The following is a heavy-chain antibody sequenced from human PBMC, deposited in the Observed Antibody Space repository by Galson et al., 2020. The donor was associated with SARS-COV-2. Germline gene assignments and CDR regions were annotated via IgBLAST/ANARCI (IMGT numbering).Heavy chain of an antibody. Sequence: SETLSLTCTVSGGSISSGGYYWSWIRQHPGKGLEWIGYIYYSGSTYYNPSLKSRVTISVDTSKNQFSLKLSSVTAADTAVYYCARGKGPKWLSNGLDAFDIWGQGTMSPSLQ. CDR1: GGSISSGGYY. CDR3: ARGKGPKWLSNGLDAFDI. J-gene: IGHJ3*02. V-gene: IGHV4-31*03. CDR2: IYYSGST. D-gene: IGHD3-22*01.